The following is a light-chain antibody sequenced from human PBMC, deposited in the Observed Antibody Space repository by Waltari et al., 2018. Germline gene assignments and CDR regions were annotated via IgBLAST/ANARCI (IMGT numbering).Light chain of an antibody. CDR2: DVN. J-gene: IGLJ1*01. V-gene: IGLV2-14*03. Sequence: QSALTQPASVSGSHGQSITISCTGSSSDVGGFNYVSWYQQHPDKAPKLMIYDVNRRPSGFSTRLSGSKSRNTASLTISGLQADDEADYYCNSYISFSTLGVFGTGPKVTVL. CDR1: SSDVGGFNY. CDR3: NSYISFSTLGV.